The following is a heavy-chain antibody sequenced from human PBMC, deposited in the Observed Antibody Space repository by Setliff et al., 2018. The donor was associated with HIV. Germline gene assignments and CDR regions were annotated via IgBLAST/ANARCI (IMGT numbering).Heavy chain of an antibody. CDR1: GDSISSSIYY. J-gene: IGHJ5*02. V-gene: IGHV4-39*07. CDR2: IYHSGGT. CDR3: ARVITMVWTTFDP. Sequence: PSETLSLTCTVSGDSISSSIYYWGWVRQPPGKGLEWIGGIYHSGGTNYNPSLKSRVTISLDKSKNHFSLELRSVTAADTAVYYCARVITMVWTTFDPWGQGTLVTVSS. D-gene: IGHD3-10*01.